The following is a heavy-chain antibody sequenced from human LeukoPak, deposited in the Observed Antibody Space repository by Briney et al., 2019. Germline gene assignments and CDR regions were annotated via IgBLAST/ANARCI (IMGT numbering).Heavy chain of an antibody. J-gene: IGHJ3*02. V-gene: IGHV3-23*01. CDR1: GFTFSNYA. CDR2: VSGGGGST. D-gene: IGHD5-24*01. Sequence: QSGGSLRLSCAASGFTFSNYAMSWVRQAPGRGLEWVSVVSGGGGSTYSADSVKGRFTISRDNSKNTLYLQMNSLRAEDTAVYYCARVGLMATRPFDAFDIWGQGTMVTVSS. CDR3: ARVGLMATRPFDAFDI.